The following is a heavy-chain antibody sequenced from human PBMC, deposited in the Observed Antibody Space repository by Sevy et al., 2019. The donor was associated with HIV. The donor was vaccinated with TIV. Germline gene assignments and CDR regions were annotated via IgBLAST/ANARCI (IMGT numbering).Heavy chain of an antibody. J-gene: IGHJ4*02. CDR2: ISRDGSRT. D-gene: IGHD5-18*01. CDR1: GFTFDDYS. V-gene: IGHV3-43*01. CDR3: AKELRGYSFCLEY. Sequence: GSLRLSCAASGFTFDDYSMHWFRQSPEKGLEWVSLISRDGSRTYYADSVKGRFTISRDNSKNSLYLQMNSLRTEDTALYHCAKELRGYSFCLEYWGQGTLVTVSS.